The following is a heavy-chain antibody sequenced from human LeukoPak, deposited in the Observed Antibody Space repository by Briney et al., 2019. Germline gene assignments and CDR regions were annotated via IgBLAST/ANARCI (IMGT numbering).Heavy chain of an antibody. CDR3: ARRHTVTVDY. D-gene: IGHD4-11*01. Sequence: PGGSLRLSCAASGFTFSSDAMSWVRQPPGKGLEWIGSIYYSGGTYYNPSLKSRVTISVDTSKNQFSLNLSSVTAADTAVYYCARRHTVTVDYWGQGTLVTVSS. V-gene: IGHV4-39*01. J-gene: IGHJ4*02. CDR1: GFTFSSDA. CDR2: IYYSGGT.